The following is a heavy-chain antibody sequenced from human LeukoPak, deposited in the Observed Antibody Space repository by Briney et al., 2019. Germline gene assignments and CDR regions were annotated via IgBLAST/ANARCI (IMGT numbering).Heavy chain of an antibody. V-gene: IGHV1-69*05. CDR2: IIPIFGTA. D-gene: IGHD3-22*01. Sequence: SVKVSCKASGGTFSSYAISWVRQAPGQGLEWMGGIIPIFGTANYAQKFQGRVTITTDESTSTAYMELSSLRSEDTAVYYCAKVERTGITMIYYWGQGTLVTVSS. J-gene: IGHJ4*02. CDR1: GGTFSSYA. CDR3: AKVERTGITMIYY.